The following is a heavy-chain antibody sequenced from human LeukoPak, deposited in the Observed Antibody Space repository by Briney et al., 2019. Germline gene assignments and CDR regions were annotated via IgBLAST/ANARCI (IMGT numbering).Heavy chain of an antibody. D-gene: IGHD2-2*01. CDR1: GGTFSSYA. CDR3: ARGRRQLAHNWFDP. J-gene: IGHJ5*02. Sequence: SVKVSCKASGGTFSSYAISWVRQAPGQGLEWMGRIIPIFGTANYAQKFQGRVTIATDESTSTAYMELSSLRSEDTAVYYCARGRRQLAHNWFDPWGQGTLVTVSS. CDR2: IIPIFGTA. V-gene: IGHV1-69*05.